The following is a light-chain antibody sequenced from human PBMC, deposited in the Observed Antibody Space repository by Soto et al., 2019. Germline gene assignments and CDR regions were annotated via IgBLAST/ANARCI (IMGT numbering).Light chain of an antibody. Sequence: QSVLTQPAPMCGSPRQSSTISSSETSRDVCGYIYVTWYQQHPGKAPKLMIYDVTSRPSGVSYRFSGSKSGNTASLTISGLQAEDEADYYCSSYTTSSSYVFGTGTKVTVL. CDR1: SRDVCGYIY. CDR2: DVT. CDR3: SSYTTSSSYV. J-gene: IGLJ1*01. V-gene: IGLV2-14*01.